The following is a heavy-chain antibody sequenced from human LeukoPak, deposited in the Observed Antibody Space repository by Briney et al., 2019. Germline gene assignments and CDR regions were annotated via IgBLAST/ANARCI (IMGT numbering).Heavy chain of an antibody. CDR1: GGTFSSYA. CDR2: IIPIFGTA. D-gene: IGHD4-17*01. J-gene: IGHJ4*02. V-gene: IGHV1-69*13. Sequence: SVKVSCKASGGTFSSYAITWVRQAPGQGLEWMGGIIPIFGTANYAQKFQGRVTITADESTSTAYMELSSLRSEDTAVYYCARDQGGGTTGSWGGGFDYWGQGTLVTVSS. CDR3: ARDQGGGTTGSWGGGFDY.